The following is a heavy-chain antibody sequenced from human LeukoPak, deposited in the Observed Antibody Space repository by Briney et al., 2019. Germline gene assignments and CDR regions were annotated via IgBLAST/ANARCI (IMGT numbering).Heavy chain of an antibody. D-gene: IGHD6-6*01. Sequence: PGGSLRLSCAASGFTFSSYAMSWVRQAPGKGLEWVSGISGSGGSTDYADSVKGRFTISRDNSKNTLYLQMNSLRAEDTAVYYCARDNHFPIGARGPYYYYYMDVWGKGTTVTVSS. V-gene: IGHV3-23*01. CDR3: ARDNHFPIGARGPYYYYYMDV. CDR1: GFTFSSYA. CDR2: ISGSGGST. J-gene: IGHJ6*03.